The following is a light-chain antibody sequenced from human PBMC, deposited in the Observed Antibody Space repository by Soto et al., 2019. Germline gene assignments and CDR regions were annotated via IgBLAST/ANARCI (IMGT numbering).Light chain of an antibody. CDR2: DAS. CDR3: QQYGSSPRFT. V-gene: IGKV3-20*01. CDR1: QSISTF. Sequence: EVVLTHSPATLSLSPGERATLSFSASQSISTFLAWYQQKPGQVPRLLIYDASNRATGIPARFSGSGSGTDFTLTISRLEPEDFAVYYCQQYGSSPRFTFGGGTKVDIK. J-gene: IGKJ4*01.